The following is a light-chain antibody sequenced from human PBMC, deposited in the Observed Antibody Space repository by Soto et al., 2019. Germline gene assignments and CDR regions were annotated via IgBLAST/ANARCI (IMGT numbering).Light chain of an antibody. Sequence: QSALTQPRSVSGSPGQSVTISCTGTSNDVGGYNYVSWYRQHPGKAPKLMIYDVFKRPAGVPDRFSGSKSGNTASLTISGLQTEDEADYYCCSYAGRYTYVFGTGTKLTVL. CDR2: DVF. J-gene: IGLJ1*01. CDR1: SNDVGGYNY. CDR3: CSYAGRYTYV. V-gene: IGLV2-11*01.